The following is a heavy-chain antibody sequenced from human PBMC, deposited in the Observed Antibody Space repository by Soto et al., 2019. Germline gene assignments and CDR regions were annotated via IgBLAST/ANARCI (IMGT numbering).Heavy chain of an antibody. V-gene: IGHV1-46*01. J-gene: IGHJ6*02. CDR1: GYTFTSYY. Sequence: ASVKVSCKASGYTFTSYYIHWVRQAPGQGLEWMGIINPSGGSTSYAQKFQGRVTMTRDTSTSTVYMELSSLRSEDTAVYYCARDFGSSPVPGYYYYYGTDVWGQGTKVTVS. D-gene: IGHD6-13*01. CDR3: ARDFGSSPVPGYYYYYGTDV. CDR2: INPSGGST.